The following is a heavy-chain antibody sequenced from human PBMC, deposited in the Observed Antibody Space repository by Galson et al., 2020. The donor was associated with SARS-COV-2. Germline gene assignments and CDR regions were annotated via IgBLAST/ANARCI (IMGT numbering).Heavy chain of an antibody. J-gene: IGHJ6*02. CDR3: AKDHYIAVAGPNYYYGMDV. Sequence: TGGSLRLSCAASGFTFSSYAMSWVRQAPGKGLEWVSAISGSGGSTYYADSVKGRFTISRDNSKNTLYLQMNSLRAEDTAVYYCAKDHYIAVAGPNYYYGMDVWGQGTTVTVSS. CDR2: ISGSGGST. D-gene: IGHD6-19*01. V-gene: IGHV3-23*01. CDR1: GFTFSSYA.